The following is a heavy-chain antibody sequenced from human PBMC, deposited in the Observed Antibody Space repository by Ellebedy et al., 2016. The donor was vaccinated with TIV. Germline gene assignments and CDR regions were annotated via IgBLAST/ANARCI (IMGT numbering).Heavy chain of an antibody. Sequence: GESLKISCAVSGFTFNTSAMHWVRQAPGKGLEWVAAISYDGSTEFYADSVEGRVTISRDDSKNTLYLQMNSLRGDDTAIYYCARAPPGSGPDYWGQGSLVSVCS. D-gene: IGHD6-19*01. V-gene: IGHV3-30-3*01. CDR3: ARAPPGSGPDY. CDR1: GFTFNTSA. CDR2: ISYDGSTE. J-gene: IGHJ4*02.